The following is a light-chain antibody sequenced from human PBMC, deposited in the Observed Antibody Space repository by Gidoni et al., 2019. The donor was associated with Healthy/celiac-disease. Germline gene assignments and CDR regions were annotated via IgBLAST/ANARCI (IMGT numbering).Light chain of an antibody. CDR2: EVS. CDR3: SSYTSSSTLV. Sequence: QSALTQPASVSGSPGPSITISCTGTSSDVGGYNYVSWYQQHPGKATKLMIYEVSNRPSGVSNRFSGSKSGNTASLTISGLQAEDEADYYCSSYTSSSTLVFGGGTKLTVL. CDR1: SSDVGGYNY. V-gene: IGLV2-14*01. J-gene: IGLJ2*01.